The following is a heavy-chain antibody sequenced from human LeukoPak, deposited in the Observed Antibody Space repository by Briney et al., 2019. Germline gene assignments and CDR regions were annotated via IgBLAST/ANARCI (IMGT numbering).Heavy chain of an antibody. CDR2: INTNTGNP. D-gene: IGHD3-22*01. Sequence: ASVKVSCKASGYTFTSYAMNWVRQAPGQGLEWMGWINTNTGNPTYAQGYTGRFVFSLDTSVSTAYLQISSLKAEDTAVYYCARAPYYYDSSAGGFDYWGQGTLVTVSS. CDR1: GYTFTSYA. V-gene: IGHV7-4-1*02. CDR3: ARAPYYYDSSAGGFDY. J-gene: IGHJ4*02.